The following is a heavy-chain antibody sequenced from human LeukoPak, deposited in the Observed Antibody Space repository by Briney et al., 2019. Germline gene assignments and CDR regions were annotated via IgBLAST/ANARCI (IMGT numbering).Heavy chain of an antibody. CDR3: AKSETPYCSSTNCLMFDY. CDR2: ISGSGGGST. V-gene: IGHV3-23*01. Sequence: GGSLRLSCAASGFTFSSYAMSWVRQAPGKGLEWVSGISGSGGGSTYDADSVKGRFTISRDNSKNTLYLQMNSLRAGDTAVYYCAKSETPYCSSTNCLMFDYWGQGALVTVSS. D-gene: IGHD2-2*01. CDR1: GFTFSSYA. J-gene: IGHJ4*02.